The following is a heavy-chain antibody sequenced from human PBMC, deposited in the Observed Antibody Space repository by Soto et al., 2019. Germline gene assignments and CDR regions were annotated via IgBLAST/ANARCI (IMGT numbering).Heavy chain of an antibody. CDR2: IFPSGTT. J-gene: IGHJ6*02. V-gene: IGHV4-30-2*01. CDR3: ARSSRYVVLFPDVCGMDG. Sequence: SETLSLTCGGSGGSLSGATYSWNWIRQPPGKDLEWIGYIFPSGTTYYNPSLKSRVTISIDVSKNQFSLSLRSVTAADTAVYYCARSSRYVVLFPDVCGMDGWGQGNIVTVTS. D-gene: IGHD3-9*01. CDR1: GGSLSGATYS.